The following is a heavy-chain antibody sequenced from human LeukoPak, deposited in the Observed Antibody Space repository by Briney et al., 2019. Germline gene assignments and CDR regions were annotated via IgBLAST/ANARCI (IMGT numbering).Heavy chain of an antibody. Sequence: PSQTLSLTCTVSGGSISSGSYYWSWIRQPAGKGLEWIGRIYTSGSTNYNPSLKSRVTISVDTSKNQFSLKLSSVTAADTAVYYCARGIGGRDYWGQGTLVTVSS. CDR1: GGSISSGSYY. J-gene: IGHJ4*02. CDR3: ARGIGGRDY. D-gene: IGHD3-10*01. V-gene: IGHV4-61*02. CDR2: IYTSGST.